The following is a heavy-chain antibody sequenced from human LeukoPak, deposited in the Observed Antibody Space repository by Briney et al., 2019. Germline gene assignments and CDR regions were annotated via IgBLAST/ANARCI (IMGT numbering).Heavy chain of an antibody. CDR1: GDSISSYY. Sequence: SETLSLTCTVSGDSISSYYWSWIRQAPGKGLEWIGYIYYRGSTNYNPSLKSRVTISVDTSKNQFSLKLSSVTAADTAVYYCARARHHAFDIWGQGTMVTVSS. J-gene: IGHJ3*02. CDR3: ARARHHAFDI. V-gene: IGHV4-59*08. CDR2: IYYRGST.